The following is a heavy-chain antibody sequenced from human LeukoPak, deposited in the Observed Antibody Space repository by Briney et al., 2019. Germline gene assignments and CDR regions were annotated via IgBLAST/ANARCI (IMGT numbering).Heavy chain of an antibody. CDR2: MNPNSGNT. D-gene: IGHD2-15*01. Sequence: ASVKVSCKASGYTFTSYDINWVRQATGQGLEWMGWMNPNSGNTGYAQKFQGRVTMTRNTSISTAYMELSSLRSDDTAVYYCARDPPCSGGSCSYYYYYYGMDVWGQGTTVTVSS. V-gene: IGHV1-8*01. J-gene: IGHJ6*02. CDR1: GYTFTSYD. CDR3: ARDPPCSGGSCSYYYYYYGMDV.